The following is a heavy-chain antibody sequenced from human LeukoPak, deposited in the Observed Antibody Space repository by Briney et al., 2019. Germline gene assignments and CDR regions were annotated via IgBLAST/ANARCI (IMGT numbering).Heavy chain of an antibody. V-gene: IGHV4-39*01. Sequence: SETLSLTCTVSGDSLASSTYYLAWIRQPPGKGLEWIGSIYYNGNTYYNPSLESRLAIFVDTSKNQFSLKLSSVTAPDTAVYYGARHFGDYASLLAWGQGSLVTVSS. CDR3: ARHFGDYASLLA. J-gene: IGHJ5*02. D-gene: IGHD4-17*01. CDR1: GDSLASSTYY. CDR2: IYYNGNT.